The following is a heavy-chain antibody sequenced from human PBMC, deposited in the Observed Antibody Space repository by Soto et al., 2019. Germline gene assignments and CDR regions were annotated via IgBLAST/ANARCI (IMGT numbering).Heavy chain of an antibody. D-gene: IGHD3-16*02. Sequence: ASVKVSCKASGGTFSSYAISWVRQAPGQGLEWMGGIIPIFGTATYAQKFQGRVTITADESTSTAYMELSSLRSEDTAVYYCARSSSYDYVWGSYRLDYWGQGTLVTVS. V-gene: IGHV1-69*13. CDR1: GGTFSSYA. J-gene: IGHJ4*02. CDR2: IIPIFGTA. CDR3: ARSSSYDYVWGSYRLDY.